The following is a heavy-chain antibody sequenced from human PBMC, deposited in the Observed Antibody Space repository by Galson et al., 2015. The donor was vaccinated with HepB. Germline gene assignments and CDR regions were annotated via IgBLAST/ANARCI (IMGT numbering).Heavy chain of an antibody. V-gene: IGHV3-66*01. D-gene: IGHD3-10*01. CDR1: GFTVSSNY. CDR2: IYSGGST. CDR3: ARDRVMVRGVMYYFDY. J-gene: IGHJ4*02. Sequence: SLRLSCAASGFTVSSNYMSWVRQAPGKGLEWVSVIYSGGSTYYADSVKGRFTISRDNSKNTLYLQMNSLRAEDTAVYYCARDRVMVRGVMYYFDYWGQGTLVTVSS.